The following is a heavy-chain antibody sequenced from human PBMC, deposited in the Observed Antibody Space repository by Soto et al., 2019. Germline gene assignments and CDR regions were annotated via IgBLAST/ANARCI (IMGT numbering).Heavy chain of an antibody. CDR3: ARIRYSTSMEFEL. CDR1: GFIFSDYA. V-gene: IGHV3-23*01. CDR2: ITSSGGST. Sequence: HPGGSVRLSCAASGFIFSDYAMTWVRQAPGKGLEWVSSITSSGGSTYYADSVKGRLTVARDNSKNTLYLQMNSLRAGDTAVYFCARIRYSTSMEFELWGRGTVVTVSS. J-gene: IGHJ2*01. D-gene: IGHD6-6*01.